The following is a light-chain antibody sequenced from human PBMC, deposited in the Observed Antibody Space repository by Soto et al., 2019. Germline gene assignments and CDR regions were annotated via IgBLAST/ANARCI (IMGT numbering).Light chain of an antibody. CDR1: QSVSSSY. V-gene: IGKV3-20*01. Sequence: EIVLTQSPGTLSLSPGERATLSCRASQSVSSSYLAWYHQKPGQAPRLLIYGASSRATGNPDRFSGSGSRIDFTLSISRLEREELAVYYFQQYGSPMTFGQVTRLEIK. CDR3: QQYGSPMT. CDR2: GAS. J-gene: IGKJ5*01.